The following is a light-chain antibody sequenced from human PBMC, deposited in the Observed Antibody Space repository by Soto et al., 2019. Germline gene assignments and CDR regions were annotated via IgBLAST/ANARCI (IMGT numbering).Light chain of an antibody. Sequence: DIQMTQSPSTLSASVGDRVTITWRASQSISSWLAWYQQKPGKAPKLLIYDASSLESGVPSRFSGSGSGTEFTLTISSLQPDDFATYYCQQYNSYPYTFGRGTKVDIK. V-gene: IGKV1-5*01. CDR1: QSISSW. CDR3: QQYNSYPYT. J-gene: IGKJ2*01. CDR2: DAS.